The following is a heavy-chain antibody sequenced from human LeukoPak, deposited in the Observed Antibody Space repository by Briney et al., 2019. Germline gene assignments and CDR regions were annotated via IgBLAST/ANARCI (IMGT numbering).Heavy chain of an antibody. J-gene: IGHJ4*02. Sequence: SETLSLTCTVSGGSISSYYWSWIRQPPGKGLEWIGYIYYSGSTNYNPYLKSRVTISVDTSKNQFSLKLSSVTAADTAVYYCARVRYGDRFDYWGQGTLVTVSS. CDR2: IYYSGST. D-gene: IGHD4-17*01. V-gene: IGHV4-59*01. CDR3: ARVRYGDRFDY. CDR1: GGSISSYY.